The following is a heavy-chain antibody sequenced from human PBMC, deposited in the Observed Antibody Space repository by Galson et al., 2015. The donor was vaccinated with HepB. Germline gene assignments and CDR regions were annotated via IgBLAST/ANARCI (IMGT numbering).Heavy chain of an antibody. V-gene: IGHV3-30*04. CDR3: ARGGLWFGEHRAFDI. Sequence: SLRLSCAASGFTFSSYAMHWVRQAPGKGLEWVAVIPYDGNNKYYADSVKGRFTISRDNSKNTLYLQMNSLRAEDTAVYYCARGGLWFGEHRAFDIWGQGTMVTVSS. CDR2: IPYDGNNK. J-gene: IGHJ3*02. CDR1: GFTFSSYA. D-gene: IGHD3-10*01.